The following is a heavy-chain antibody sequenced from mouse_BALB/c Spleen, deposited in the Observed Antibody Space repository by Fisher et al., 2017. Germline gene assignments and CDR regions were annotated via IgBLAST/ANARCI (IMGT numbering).Heavy chain of an antibody. CDR3: ARTSTAGAMDY. D-gene: IGHD1-2*01. J-gene: IGHJ4*01. Sequence: QKFKGKATLTVDKSSSTAYMQLSSPTSEDSAVYYCARTSTAGAMDYWGQGTSVTVSS. V-gene: IGHV1S45*01.